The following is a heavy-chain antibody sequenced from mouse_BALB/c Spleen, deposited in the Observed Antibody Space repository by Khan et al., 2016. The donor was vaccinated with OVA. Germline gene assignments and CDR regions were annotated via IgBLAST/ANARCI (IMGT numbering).Heavy chain of an antibody. J-gene: IGHJ3*01. CDR3: TGVGYGSPVSY. CDR2: INPNNGGT. D-gene: IGHD1-1*01. CDR1: GYTFTSFY. Sequence: VQLQQSGAELVKPGASVKLSCKASGYTFTSFYIYWVKQRPGQGLEWIGEINPNNGGTNVNEKFKSKATLTVDKSSSTAYLELSSLTSEDSAVLYGTGVGYGSPVSYWGQGTLVTVSA. V-gene: IGHV1S81*02.